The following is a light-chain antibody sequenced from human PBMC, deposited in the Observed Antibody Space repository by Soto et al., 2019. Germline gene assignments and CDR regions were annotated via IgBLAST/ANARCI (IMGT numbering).Light chain of an antibody. CDR2: EAS. J-gene: IGKJ4*01. CDR1: QTVSSS. CDR3: PHHINWPLT. V-gene: IGKV3-11*01. Sequence: EIVLTQSPATLSLSPGERATLSCRASQTVSSSLACYQQKPGQAPRLLFYEASNRATRIPSWFSGSASGADHTLTFRSLEPEDFALYYSPHHINWPLTFGGGTKVDIK.